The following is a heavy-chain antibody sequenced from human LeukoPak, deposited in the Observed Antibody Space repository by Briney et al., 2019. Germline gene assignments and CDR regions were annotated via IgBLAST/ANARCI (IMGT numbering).Heavy chain of an antibody. CDR3: AKRGVVIRVILVGFHKEAYYFDS. CDR2: ISDSGGGT. J-gene: IGHJ4*02. CDR1: GITLSNYG. V-gene: IGHV3-23*01. D-gene: IGHD3-22*01. Sequence: GGSLRLSCAVSGITLSNYGMSWVRQAPGKGLEWVAGISDSGGGTNYTDSVKGRFTISRDNPKNTLYLQMNSLRAEDTAVYFCAKRGVVIRVILVGFHKEAYYFDSWGQGALVTVSS.